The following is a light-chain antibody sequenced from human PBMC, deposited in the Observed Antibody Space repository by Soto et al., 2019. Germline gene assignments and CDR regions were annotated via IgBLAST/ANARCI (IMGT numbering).Light chain of an antibody. CDR2: DAS. J-gene: IGKJ2*01. V-gene: IGKV3-11*01. CDR3: QQRSNWPGYT. CDR1: QSISTY. Sequence: EVVLTQSPATLSLSPGERATLSCRASQSISTYLAWYQRKPGQAPRLLIYDASTRATGIPARFSGSGSGTDFTLTINSLEPEDFAVYYCQQRSNWPGYTFGQGTRLEIK.